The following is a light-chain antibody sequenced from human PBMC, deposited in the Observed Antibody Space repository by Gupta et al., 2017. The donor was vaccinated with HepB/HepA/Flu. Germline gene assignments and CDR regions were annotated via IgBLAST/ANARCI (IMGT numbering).Light chain of an antibody. V-gene: IGLV2-14*01. CDR2: DVS. CDR1: SSDVGGYNY. J-gene: IGLJ2*01. CDR3: SSDTSSSTHVV. Sequence: QSALTQPASVSGSPGQSITISCTGTSSDVGGYNYVSWYQQHPGKAPKLMIDDVSNRPSGVSNRFAGSKASNTASLTISGLQAEDEADYYCSSDTSSSTHVVFGGGTKLTVL.